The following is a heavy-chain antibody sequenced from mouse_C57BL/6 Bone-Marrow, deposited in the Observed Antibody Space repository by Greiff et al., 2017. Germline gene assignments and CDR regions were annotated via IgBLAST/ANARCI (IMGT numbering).Heavy chain of an antibody. Sequence: EVMLVESGGGLVKPGGSLKLSCAASGFTFSDYGMHWVRQAPEKGLEWVAYISSGSSTIYYADTVKGRFTISRDNAKNTLFLQMTSLRSEDTAMYYCARQEIYYGNYGNAMDYWGQGTSVTVYS. J-gene: IGHJ4*01. CDR3: ARQEIYYGNYGNAMDY. CDR1: GFTFSDYG. V-gene: IGHV5-17*01. D-gene: IGHD2-1*01. CDR2: ISSGSSTI.